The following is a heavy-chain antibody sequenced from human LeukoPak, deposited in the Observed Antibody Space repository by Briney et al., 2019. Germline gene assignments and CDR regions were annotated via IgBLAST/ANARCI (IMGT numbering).Heavy chain of an antibody. CDR1: GFIFNSYT. Sequence: GGSLRLSCAASGFIFNSYTLSWVRQAPGKGLEWVSHISYDGGTKFYADSVKGRFTISRDNSRNTPYLQMNSLRADDTALYYCASETGYYSTTGKCHYYGLDVWGQGTTAAVTS. J-gene: IGHJ6*02. V-gene: IGHV3-30-3*01. CDR2: ISYDGGTK. CDR3: ASETGYYSTTGKCHYYGLDV. D-gene: IGHD2-2*01.